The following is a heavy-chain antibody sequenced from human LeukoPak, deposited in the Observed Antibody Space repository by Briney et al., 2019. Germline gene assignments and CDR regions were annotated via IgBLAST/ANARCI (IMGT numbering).Heavy chain of an antibody. Sequence: GGSLRLSCAASGFTFSSYEMNGVRQAPGKGLEWVSYISSGGSTIYYADSVKGRVTTSRDNATNSLYLQKNSLRAEDTAVYYWARSTAVAGEYYFDYWGQGTLVTVSS. V-gene: IGHV3-48*03. CDR2: ISSGGSTI. J-gene: IGHJ4*02. D-gene: IGHD6-19*01. CDR3: ARSTAVAGEYYFDY. CDR1: GFTFSSYE.